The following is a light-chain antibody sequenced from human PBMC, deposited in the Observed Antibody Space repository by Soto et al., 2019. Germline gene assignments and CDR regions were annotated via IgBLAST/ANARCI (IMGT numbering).Light chain of an antibody. Sequence: DIEMTQSPPTLSASVGDRVTITCRASQTVSNWLAWYHQKPGEAPKVLIYKASALESGVPSRFSGSGSGTKFTLTISSLQPDDFATYYCQQYNSFWTFGQGTKVELK. CDR1: QTVSNW. CDR2: KAS. J-gene: IGKJ1*01. V-gene: IGKV1-5*03. CDR3: QQYNSFWT.